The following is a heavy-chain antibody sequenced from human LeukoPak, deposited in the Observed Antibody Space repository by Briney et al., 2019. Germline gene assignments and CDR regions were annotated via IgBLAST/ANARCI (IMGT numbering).Heavy chain of an antibody. CDR3: ARALPLAGATHFNY. D-gene: IGHD1-26*01. J-gene: IGHJ4*02. Sequence: GGSLRLSCAASGFTFSSYDMHWVRQATGKGLEWVSAIGTAGDTYYPGSVKGRFTISRENAKNSLYLQMNSLRAGDTAVYYCARALPLAGATHFNYWGQGTLVTVSS. CDR2: IGTAGDT. CDR1: GFTFSSYD. V-gene: IGHV3-13*01.